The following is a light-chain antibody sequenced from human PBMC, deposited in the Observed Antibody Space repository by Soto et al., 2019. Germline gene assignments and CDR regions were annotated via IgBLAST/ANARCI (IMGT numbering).Light chain of an antibody. CDR1: QSVKNH. V-gene: IGKV3D-15*01. CDR2: DAS. CDR3: QEYNAWPPRT. J-gene: IGKJ1*01. Sequence: EIVMTQSPATLSVSSGEGITLSCRASQSVKNHLAWYQHKPGQSPRLLIYDASTRATGVPARFSAGGSGTEFTLVISSLQSEDAAGYYCQEYNAWPPRTFGHGTKVEIK.